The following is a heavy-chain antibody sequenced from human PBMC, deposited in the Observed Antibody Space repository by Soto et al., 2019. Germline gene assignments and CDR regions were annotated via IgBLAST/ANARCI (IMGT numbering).Heavy chain of an antibody. D-gene: IGHD5-12*01. CDR1: GFTFSSYA. V-gene: IGHV3-30-3*01. Sequence: PGGSLRLSCAAPGFTFSSYAMHWVRQAPGKGLEWVAVISYDGSNKYYADSVKGRFTISRDNSKNTLYLQMNSLRAEDTAVYYCARDRRDGYNSISYYFDYWGQGTLVTVSS. CDR3: ARDRRDGYNSISYYFDY. CDR2: ISYDGSNK. J-gene: IGHJ4*02.